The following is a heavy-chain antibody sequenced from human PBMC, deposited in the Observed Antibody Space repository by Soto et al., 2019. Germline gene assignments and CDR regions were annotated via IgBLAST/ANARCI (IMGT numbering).Heavy chain of an antibody. CDR1: GGSISSSSYY. CDR2: IYYSGST. V-gene: IGHV4-39*01. Sequence: SETLSLTCTVSGGSISSSSYYWGWIRQPPGKGLEWIGSIYYSGSTYYNPSLKSRVTISVDTSKNQFSLKLSSVTAADTAVYYCARGRNWFDPWGQGTLVTVSA. J-gene: IGHJ5*02. CDR3: ARGRNWFDP.